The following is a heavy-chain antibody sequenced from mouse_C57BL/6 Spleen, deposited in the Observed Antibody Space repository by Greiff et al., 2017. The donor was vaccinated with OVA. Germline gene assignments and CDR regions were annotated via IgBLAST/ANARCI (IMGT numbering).Heavy chain of an antibody. V-gene: IGHV1-55*01. J-gene: IGHJ4*01. D-gene: IGHD1-1*01. CDR2: IYPGSGST. CDR3: ARVYYGSSTHYYAMDD. Sequence: QVQLQQPGAELVKPGASVKMSCKASGYTFTSYWITWVKQRPGQGLEWIGDIYPGSGSTNYNATFKSKATLTVDTSSSTADRQHRSLTSEDSAVYYGARVYYGSSTHYYAMDDWGQGTSVTVSA. CDR1: GYTFTSYW.